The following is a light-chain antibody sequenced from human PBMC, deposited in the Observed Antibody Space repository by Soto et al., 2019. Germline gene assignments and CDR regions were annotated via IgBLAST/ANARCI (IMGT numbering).Light chain of an antibody. CDR2: GAS. Sequence: EIVMTQTPGTLSLSPGERATLSCRASQSVSSNLAWYQQKPGQAPRLLIYGASTRATGIPARFSGSGSGTEFTLTISSLQSEDSAVYYCQQYNEWPLTFGGGTKVDNK. V-gene: IGKV3-15*01. CDR3: QQYNEWPLT. J-gene: IGKJ4*01. CDR1: QSVSSN.